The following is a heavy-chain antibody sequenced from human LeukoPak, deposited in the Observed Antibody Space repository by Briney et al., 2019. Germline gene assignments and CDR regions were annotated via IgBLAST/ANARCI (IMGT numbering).Heavy chain of an antibody. CDR2: IPYDGSNK. CDR1: GFTFSNYG. Sequence: GGSLRLSCAPSGFTFSNYGMRCVRQAPGKGLEWVAFIPYDGSNKYYADSLQGRFTIYRDNSMNTLYLQMSSLRAEDTAIYYCAKDICGGNCYPHGGYWGQGTLVTVSS. CDR3: AKDICGGNCYPHGGY. V-gene: IGHV3-30*02. D-gene: IGHD2-21*01. J-gene: IGHJ4*02.